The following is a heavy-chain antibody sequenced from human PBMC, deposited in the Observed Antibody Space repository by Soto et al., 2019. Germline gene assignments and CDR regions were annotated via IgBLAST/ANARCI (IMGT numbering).Heavy chain of an antibody. J-gene: IGHJ4*02. V-gene: IGHV4-59*01. Sequence: QVQLQESGPGLVKPSETLSLTCTVSGGSISSYYWSWIRQPPGKGLEWIGYIYYSGSTTYNPSLKSRVTRSVDTSKTQFSLKLSSVTAADTAVYYCARDSGYDYPLDSWGQGTLVTVSS. D-gene: IGHD5-12*01. CDR1: GGSISSYY. CDR3: ARDSGYDYPLDS. CDR2: IYYSGST.